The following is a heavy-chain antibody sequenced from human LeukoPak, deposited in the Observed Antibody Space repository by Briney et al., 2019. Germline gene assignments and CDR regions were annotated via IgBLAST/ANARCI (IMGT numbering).Heavy chain of an antibody. D-gene: IGHD4-11*01. CDR2: MCGTGFDA. J-gene: IGHJ1*01. CDR1: GFTFSTYA. CDR3: AKGNGYFQH. Sequence: GGSLRLSCAVSGFTFSTYAMHWVRQAPGQGLEWVSVMCGTGFDAYYADSAKGRFTISRDNSKSTVYLQMNGLRAEDTAIYYCAKGNGYFQHWGRGTLVTVSS. V-gene: IGHV3-23*01.